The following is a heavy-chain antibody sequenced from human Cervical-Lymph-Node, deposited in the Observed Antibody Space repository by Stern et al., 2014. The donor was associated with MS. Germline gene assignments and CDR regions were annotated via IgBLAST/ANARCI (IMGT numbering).Heavy chain of an antibody. CDR3: TRVLVDGRIGDPWAFDY. J-gene: IGHJ4*02. Sequence: VQLVESGAEVKKPGASVKVSCKASGYTFTSDYVLWVRQAPGQGLEWMGIINPRYGHTIYAQNSEGRVTLTRNASTRTVCMKLTGLRAEYSAGYYCTRVLVDGRIGDPWAFDYWGQGTLVTVSS. CDR2: INPRYGHT. D-gene: IGHD4-23*01. V-gene: IGHV1-46*03. CDR1: GYTFTSDY.